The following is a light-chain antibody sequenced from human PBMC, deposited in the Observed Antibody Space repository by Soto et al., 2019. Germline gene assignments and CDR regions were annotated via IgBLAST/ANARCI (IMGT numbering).Light chain of an antibody. V-gene: IGLV2-8*01. Sequence: QSVLTQPPSASGSPGQSVTISCTGSSNDFGDYKYVSWYQQHPGKAPKLMIFDVSKRPSGVPDRFSGSKSGNTASLTVSGLQAEDEADYYCSSNAGNKRIFGGGTKLTVL. CDR2: DVS. CDR3: SSNAGNKRI. J-gene: IGLJ2*01. CDR1: SNDFGDYKY.